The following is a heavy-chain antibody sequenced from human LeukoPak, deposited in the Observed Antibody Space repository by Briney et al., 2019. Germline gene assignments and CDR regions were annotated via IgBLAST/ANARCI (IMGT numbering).Heavy chain of an antibody. Sequence: GGSLRLSCAASGFIFSNYAMHWVRQAPGKGLEWVAVISYDGSYKYYADSVKSRFTISRDKSKNTLYLQMDSLRAEDTAVYYCARGAQDTVATIGYFDYWGQGTLVTVSS. CDR3: ARGAQDTVATIGYFDY. D-gene: IGHD5-12*01. V-gene: IGHV3-30*04. CDR1: GFIFSNYA. CDR2: ISYDGSYK. J-gene: IGHJ4*02.